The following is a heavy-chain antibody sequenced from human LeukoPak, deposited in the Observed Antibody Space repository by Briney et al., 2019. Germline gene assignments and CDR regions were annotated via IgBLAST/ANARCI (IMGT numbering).Heavy chain of an antibody. D-gene: IGHD1-20*01. CDR1: GDSVSSNSAA. V-gene: IGHV6-1*01. CDR2: TYYRSKWYN. CDR3: ARDWSNSWNDGGRFDP. Sequence: SQTLSLTCAISGDSVSSNSAAWNWIRQSPSRGLEWLGRTYYRSKWYNDYAVSVKSRITINPDTSKNQFSLQLNSVTPEDTAVYYCARDWSNSWNDGGRFDPWGQGTLVTVSS. J-gene: IGHJ5*02.